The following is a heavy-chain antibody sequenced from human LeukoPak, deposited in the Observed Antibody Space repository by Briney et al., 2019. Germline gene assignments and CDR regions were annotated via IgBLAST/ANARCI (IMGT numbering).Heavy chain of an antibody. J-gene: IGHJ5*02. CDR3: ASTPRPSAGWFYP. CDR2: IYYSGST. Sequence: SETLSLTCTVSGGSISSYYWSWIRQPPGKGLEWIGYIYYSGSTNYNPSLKSRVTISVDSSNTHFSLKLSPVTAADTAVYYCASTPRPSAGWFYPWGQGTLVSFSS. V-gene: IGHV4-59*08. CDR1: GGSISSYY. D-gene: IGHD6-13*01.